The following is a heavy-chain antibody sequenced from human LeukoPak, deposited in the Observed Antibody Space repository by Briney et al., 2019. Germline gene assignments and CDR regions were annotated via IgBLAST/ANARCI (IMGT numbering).Heavy chain of an antibody. Sequence: PSETLSLTCTVSGGSISSSSYYWGWIRQPPGKGLEWIGSIYYSGSTYYNPSLESRVTISVDTSKNQFSLKLSSVTAADTAVYYCARGSPNWFDPWGQGTLVTVSS. J-gene: IGHJ5*02. V-gene: IGHV4-39*07. CDR2: IYYSGST. CDR1: GGSISSSSYY. CDR3: ARGSPNWFDP.